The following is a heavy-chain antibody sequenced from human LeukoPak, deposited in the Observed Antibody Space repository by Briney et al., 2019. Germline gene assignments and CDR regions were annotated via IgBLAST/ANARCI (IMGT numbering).Heavy chain of an antibody. D-gene: IGHD5-18*01. CDR1: GFTFSGYW. J-gene: IGHJ4*02. V-gene: IGHV3-7*01. Sequence: TGGSLRLSCVASSGFTFSGYWMNWVRQAPGKGLEWVANIKEDGSEKNYVDSVKGRFTISRDNAKNSLYLQINSLRAEDTAVYYCASLDATMVNGDYWGQGTLVTVSS. CDR2: IKEDGSEK. CDR3: ASLDATMVNGDY.